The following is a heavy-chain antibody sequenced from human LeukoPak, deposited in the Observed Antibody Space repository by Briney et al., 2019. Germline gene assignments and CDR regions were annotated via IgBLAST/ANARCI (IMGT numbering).Heavy chain of an antibody. Sequence: GGSLRLSCAASGFTFSGYAMNWVRQARGKGLEWGSGISGSGAVTYYADSVKGRFTISRDNSKNTLYLQMNSLRADDTAVYYCAKMVREFYTISYYFDYWGQGTLVTVSS. J-gene: IGHJ4*02. CDR3: AKMVREFYTISYYFDY. D-gene: IGHD2-8*01. CDR2: ISGSGAVT. CDR1: GFTFSGYA. V-gene: IGHV3-23*01.